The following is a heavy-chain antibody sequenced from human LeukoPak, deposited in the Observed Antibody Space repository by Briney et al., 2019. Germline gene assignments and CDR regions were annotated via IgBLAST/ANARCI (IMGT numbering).Heavy chain of an antibody. J-gene: IGHJ3*02. CDR1: GGSISSYY. CDR3: ARHGSLYDSSGYYQRDAFDI. Sequence: SETLSLTCTVSGGSISSYYWRWIRQPPGKGLEWVGYIYTSGSTNYNPSLKSRVTISVDTSKNQFSLTLSSVTAADTAVYYCARHGSLYDSSGYYQRDAFDIWGQGTMVTVSS. V-gene: IGHV4-4*09. CDR2: IYTSGST. D-gene: IGHD3-22*01.